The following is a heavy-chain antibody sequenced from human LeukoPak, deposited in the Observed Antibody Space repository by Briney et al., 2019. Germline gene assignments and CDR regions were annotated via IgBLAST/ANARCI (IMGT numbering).Heavy chain of an antibody. CDR2: IRYDGSNK. CDR1: GFTFSTYG. J-gene: IGHJ6*01. V-gene: IGHV3-30*02. D-gene: IGHD6-19*01. CDR3: AKDQVLYSSGWYWGRCGVYRDRSQVIIVSSGSASAPTYYY. Sequence: GGSLRLSCAASGFTFSTYGMDWLRQAPGKGLEWVAFIRYDGSNKYYADSVKGRFTISRDNSKDTLYLQMDSLRAEDTAVYYCAKDQVLYSSGWYWGRCGVYRDRSQVIIVSSGSASAPTYYY.